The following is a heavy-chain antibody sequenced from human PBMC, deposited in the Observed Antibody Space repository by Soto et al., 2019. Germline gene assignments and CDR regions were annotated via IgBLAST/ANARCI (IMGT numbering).Heavy chain of an antibody. CDR3: ARGGYDTSGQTFIGWGPDC. CDR2: RYYSGNT. J-gene: IGHJ4*02. V-gene: IGHV4-30-4*01. CDR1: GVSITSGSYY. Sequence: HVQLQESGPGPVTPSQTLSLSCTVSGVSITSGSYYWTWVRQSPGKGLEWIGYRYYSGNTYYNPSLNGPATISVNTSNTQFSPKLTSVTAADTAVYYCARGGYDTSGQTFIGWGPDCWGQGTLVTVSS. D-gene: IGHD3-22*01.